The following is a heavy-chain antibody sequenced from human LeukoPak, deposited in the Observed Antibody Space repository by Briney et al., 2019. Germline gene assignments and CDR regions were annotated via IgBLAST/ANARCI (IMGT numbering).Heavy chain of an antibody. D-gene: IGHD1-26*01. V-gene: IGHV3-23*01. Sequence: GGSLRLSCAASGFIFSSYAMSWVRQAPGKGLEWVSTISGSGGSTYYADSVKGRFTISRDNAKNSLYLQMNSLRAEDTAVYYCASIPAELIVGASGDYWGQGTLVTVSS. CDR3: ASIPAELIVGASGDY. J-gene: IGHJ4*02. CDR1: GFIFSSYA. CDR2: ISGSGGST.